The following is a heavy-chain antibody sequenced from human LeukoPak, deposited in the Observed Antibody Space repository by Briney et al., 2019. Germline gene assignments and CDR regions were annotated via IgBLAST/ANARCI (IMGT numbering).Heavy chain of an antibody. CDR1: GFTFSNAW. CDR2: IKSKTDGGTT. D-gene: IGHD1-26*01. Sequence: PEGSLRLSCAASGFTFSNAWMSWVRQAPGKGLEWVGRIKSKTDGGTTDYAAPVKGRFTISRDDSQNTLYLQMNSLKTEDTAVYYCTTGAPRAYSGSYSNCWGQGTLVTVSS. J-gene: IGHJ4*02. CDR3: TTGAPRAYSGSYSNC. V-gene: IGHV3-15*01.